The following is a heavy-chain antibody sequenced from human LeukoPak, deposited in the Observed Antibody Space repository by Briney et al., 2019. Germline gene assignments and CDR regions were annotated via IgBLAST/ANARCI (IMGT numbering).Heavy chain of an antibody. CDR3: ARGVEPLAANTLAY. D-gene: IGHD1-14*01. Sequence: PGGSLRLSCAASGFTFSNYGMSWVRQAPGKGLEWVSVLYSDGNTKYADSVQGRFTISRDNSKNTLYLEMNSLSPDDTAVYYCARGVEPLAANTLAYWGQGTLVTVSS. CDR1: GFTFSNYG. J-gene: IGHJ4*02. V-gene: IGHV3-53*01. CDR2: LYSDGNT.